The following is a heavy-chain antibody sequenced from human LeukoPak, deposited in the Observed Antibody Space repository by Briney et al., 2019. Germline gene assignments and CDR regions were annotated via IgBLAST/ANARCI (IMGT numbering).Heavy chain of an antibody. CDR1: GGSINNYY. V-gene: IGHV4-59*01. J-gene: IGHJ3*02. Sequence: SETLSLTCSVSGGSINNYYWSWIRQPPGKGLEWIGHIFYSGSTNYNPSLKSRVTISLVMSKNQISLKLSSVTTADTAMYYCARTDDAFHIWGHGTTVIVSS. D-gene: IGHD2-21*02. CDR3: ARTDDAFHI. CDR2: IFYSGST.